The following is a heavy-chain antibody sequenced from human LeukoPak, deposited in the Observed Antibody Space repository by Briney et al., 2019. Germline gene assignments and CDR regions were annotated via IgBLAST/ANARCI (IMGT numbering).Heavy chain of an antibody. D-gene: IGHD4-11*01. CDR3: ARGDSNSLEYLYYMDV. CDR2: INYTGTT. V-gene: IGHV4-34*01. CDR1: GGSFSSYF. J-gene: IGHJ6*03. Sequence: SETLSLTCTVYGGSFSSYFWSWIRQSPGKGLEWIGEINYTGTTNSNPSLGSRLTMSIDSSKNQFSLKLTSVTAADTGVYYCARGDSNSLEYLYYMDVWGKGTTVTVSS.